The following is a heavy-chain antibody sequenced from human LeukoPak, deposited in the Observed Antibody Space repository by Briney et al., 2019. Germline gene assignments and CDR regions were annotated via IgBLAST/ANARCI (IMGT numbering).Heavy chain of an antibody. CDR3: ARGRGCSTMACYPDY. Sequence: PGGSLRLSCEAAGFTFSNYGMHWVRQAPGKGLEWVSSISSGASDVYQADSVKGRFTISRDNAKNSLYLQMNSLRAEDTALYYCARGRGCSTMACYPDYWGQGTLVTVSS. J-gene: IGHJ4*02. CDR1: GFTFSNYG. D-gene: IGHD3-10*01. V-gene: IGHV3-21*01. CDR2: ISSGASDV.